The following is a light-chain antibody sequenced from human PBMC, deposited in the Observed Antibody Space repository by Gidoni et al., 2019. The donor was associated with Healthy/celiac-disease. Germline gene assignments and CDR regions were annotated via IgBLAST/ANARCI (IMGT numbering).Light chain of an antibody. CDR2: GAS. CDR1: SVSSN. V-gene: IGKV3-15*01. CDR3: QQYNNWPPLT. Sequence: SVSSNLAWYQQKPGQAPRLLIYGASTRATGIPARFSGSGSGTEFTLTISSLQSEDFAVYCCQQYNNWPPLTFGGGTKVEIK. J-gene: IGKJ4*01.